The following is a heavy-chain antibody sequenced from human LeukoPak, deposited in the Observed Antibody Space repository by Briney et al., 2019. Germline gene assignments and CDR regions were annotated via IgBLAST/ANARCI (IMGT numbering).Heavy chain of an antibody. CDR3: AKDTHYDSSGYLDY. J-gene: IGHJ4*02. CDR2: ISWDGGST. Sequence: GGSLRLSCAASGFTFDDYTMHWVRQAPGKGLEWVSLISWDGGSTYYADSVKGRFTISRDNSKNSLYLQMNSLRTEDTALYYCAKDTHYDSSGYLDYWGQGTLVTVSS. D-gene: IGHD3-22*01. V-gene: IGHV3-43*01. CDR1: GFTFDDYT.